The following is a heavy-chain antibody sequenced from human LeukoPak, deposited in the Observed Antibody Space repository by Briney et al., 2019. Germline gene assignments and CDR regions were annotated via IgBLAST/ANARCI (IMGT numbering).Heavy chain of an antibody. Sequence: PGGSLRLSCAASGFTFDDYAMHWVRQAPGKGLEWVSGISWNSGSIGYADSVKGRFTISRDNAKNSLYLQMNSLRAEDTALYYCAKDSGFVGSNGRSDYWGQGTLVTVSS. CDR2: ISWNSGSI. V-gene: IGHV3-9*01. J-gene: IGHJ4*02. D-gene: IGHD6-13*01. CDR3: AKDSGFVGSNGRSDY. CDR1: GFTFDDYA.